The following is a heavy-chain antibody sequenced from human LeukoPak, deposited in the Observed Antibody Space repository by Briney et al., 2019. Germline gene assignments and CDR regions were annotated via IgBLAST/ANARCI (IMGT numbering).Heavy chain of an antibody. CDR3: ARGLIGYYDSSGEFDY. Sequence: APVKVSCKASGYTFTSNYIHWVRQAPGQGLEWMGWINPNSGGTNYAQKFQGWVTMTRDTSISTAYMELSRLRSDDTAVYYCARGLIGYYDSSGEFDYWGQGTLVTVSS. J-gene: IGHJ4*02. CDR1: GYTFTSNY. CDR2: INPNSGGT. V-gene: IGHV1-2*04. D-gene: IGHD3-22*01.